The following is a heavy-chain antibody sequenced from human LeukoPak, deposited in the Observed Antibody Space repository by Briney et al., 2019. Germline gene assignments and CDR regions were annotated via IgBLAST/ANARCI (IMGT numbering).Heavy chain of an antibody. V-gene: IGHV3-11*01. Sequence: PGGSLRLSCAVSGFTFSDYHMSWIRQAPGKGLEWVSYISSSGSTIYYADSVKGRFTISRDSAKNSLYLQMNSLRAEDTAVYYCASPFIAAAGITDDYWGQGTLVTVSS. CDR1: GFTFSDYH. D-gene: IGHD6-13*01. CDR2: ISSSGSTI. CDR3: ASPFIAAAGITDDY. J-gene: IGHJ4*02.